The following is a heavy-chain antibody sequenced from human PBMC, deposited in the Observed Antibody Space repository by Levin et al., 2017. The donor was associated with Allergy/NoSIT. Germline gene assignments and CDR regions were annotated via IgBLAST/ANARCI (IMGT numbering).Heavy chain of an antibody. CDR2: INHSGST. Sequence: SQTLSLTCAVYGGSFRGYYWSWIRQPPGKGLEWIGEINHSGSTNYNPSLKSRVTISVDTSKNQFSLKLSSVTAADTAVYYCARDGELPKITLLSIAVAGFDYWGQGTLVTVSS. D-gene: IGHD6-19*01. CDR1: GGSFRGYY. CDR3: ARDGELPKITLLSIAVAGFDY. V-gene: IGHV4-34*01. J-gene: IGHJ4*02.